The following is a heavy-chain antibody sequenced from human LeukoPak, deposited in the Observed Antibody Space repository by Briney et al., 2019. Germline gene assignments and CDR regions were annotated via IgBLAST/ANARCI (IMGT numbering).Heavy chain of an antibody. Sequence: PSETLSLTCTVSGGSISSSSYYWGWIRQPPGKGLEWIGCIYYNGNTYYNPSLKSRVTISVDTSKNQFSLKLSSVTAADTAVYYCARGPFPPAATRNSSTPTYYYYYGMDVWGQGTTVTVSS. J-gene: IGHJ6*02. V-gene: IGHV4-39*07. CDR2: IYYNGNT. CDR1: GGSISSSSYY. CDR3: ARGPFPPAATRNSSTPTYYYYYGMDV. D-gene: IGHD2-2*01.